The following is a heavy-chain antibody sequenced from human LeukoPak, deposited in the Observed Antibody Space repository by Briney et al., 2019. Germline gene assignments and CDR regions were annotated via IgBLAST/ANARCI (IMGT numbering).Heavy chain of an antibody. J-gene: IGHJ4*02. CDR3: ARIAVAGIDY. Sequence: GGSLRLSCAASGFTISSYWMTWVRQAPGKGLEWVANIKQDGSERYYVDSVKGRFTISRDNAKNSLYLQMNSVRAEDTAVYYCARIAVAGIDYWGQGILVTVSS. D-gene: IGHD6-19*01. V-gene: IGHV3-7*01. CDR1: GFTISSYW. CDR2: IKQDGSER.